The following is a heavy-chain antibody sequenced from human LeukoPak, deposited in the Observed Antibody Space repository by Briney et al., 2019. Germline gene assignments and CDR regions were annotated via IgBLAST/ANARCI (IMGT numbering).Heavy chain of an antibody. Sequence: PSQTLSLTCAVSGDSISSSTYYWAWIRQPRGKGLECIGGITYNGDTYYNVALKSRLTMSIDTSKHQFSLMLPSATASATAVYSCARRAAGRNWFDPWGQGTLVTVSS. CDR3: ARRAAGRNWFDP. CDR1: GDSISSSTYY. CDR2: ITYNGDT. D-gene: IGHD6-13*01. J-gene: IGHJ5*02. V-gene: IGHV4-39*01.